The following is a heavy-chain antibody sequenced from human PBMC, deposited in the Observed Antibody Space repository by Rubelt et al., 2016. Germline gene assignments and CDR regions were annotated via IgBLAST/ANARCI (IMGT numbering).Heavy chain of an antibody. CDR2: IRYDGSNK. J-gene: IGHJ4*02. CDR3: ARARSMVRGVIDY. Sequence: GGSLRLSCAASGFTFNSHGMHWVRQAPGKGLEWVAFIRYDGSNKYYPNSVKGRFTIARDNSKNTLSLQMNSLRAEDTAVYYCARARSMVRGVIDYWGQGTLVTVSS. CDR1: GFTFNSHG. D-gene: IGHD3-10*01. V-gene: IGHV3-30*02.